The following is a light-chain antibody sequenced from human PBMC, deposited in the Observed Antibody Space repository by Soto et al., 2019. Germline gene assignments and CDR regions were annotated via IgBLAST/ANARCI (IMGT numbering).Light chain of an antibody. CDR3: QQYANGPSWT. V-gene: IGKV3-15*01. CDR1: QSVSSN. Sequence: EIVMTQSPATLSVSPRERATLSCRASQSVSSNLAWYQQKPGQAPRLLIYGASTRATGIPARFSGSGSGTEFTLTISSLQSEDFAVYYCQQYANGPSWTFGQGTKVEIK. CDR2: GAS. J-gene: IGKJ1*01.